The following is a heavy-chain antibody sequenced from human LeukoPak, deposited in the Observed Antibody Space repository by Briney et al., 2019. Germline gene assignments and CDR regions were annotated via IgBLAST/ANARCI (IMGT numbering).Heavy chain of an antibody. CDR3: ARELITKADAFDI. J-gene: IGHJ3*02. D-gene: IGHD1-20*01. CDR1: GGSISNYY. V-gene: IGHV4-4*07. CDR2: FYARGNT. Sequence: SDTLSLTCNVSGGSISNYYWNWIRQPAGKGLECIGRFYARGNTNFSPSLKRRVSMSVDTSKNQLYLKLTSVTAADTAVYYCARELITKADAFDIWGQGTMVTVSS.